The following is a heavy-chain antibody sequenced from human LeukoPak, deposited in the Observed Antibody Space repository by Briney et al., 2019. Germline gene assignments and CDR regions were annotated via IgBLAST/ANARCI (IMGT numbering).Heavy chain of an antibody. CDR2: IFYSGST. V-gene: IGHV4-39*07. CDR1: SGSISTSNYY. D-gene: IGHD3-10*01. Sequence: SETLSLTCTVSSGSISTSNYYWGWVRQPPGKALEWIGNIFYSGSTYYSPSLKGRVTISLDTSRNQFSLKLSSVTAADTAVYYCARTTMVRGTYYMDVWGKGTTVTISS. J-gene: IGHJ6*03. CDR3: ARTTMVRGTYYMDV.